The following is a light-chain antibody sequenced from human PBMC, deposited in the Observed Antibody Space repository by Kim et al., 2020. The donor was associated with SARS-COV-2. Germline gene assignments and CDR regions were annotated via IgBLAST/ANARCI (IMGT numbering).Light chain of an antibody. CDR2: GAS. CDR1: QSVSRTY. Sequence: SLCPGERATLSCRASQSVSRTYFAWYQQKPGQAPRLLIYGASSRATGIPDRFSGSGSVTDFTLTISRLEPEDFAVYYCQQYGSPYTFGQGTKLEI. V-gene: IGKV3-20*01. J-gene: IGKJ2*01. CDR3: QQYGSPYT.